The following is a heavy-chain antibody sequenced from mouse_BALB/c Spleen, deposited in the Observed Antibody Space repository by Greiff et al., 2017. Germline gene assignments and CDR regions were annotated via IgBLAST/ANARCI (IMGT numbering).Heavy chain of an antibody. CDR3: ARANWDVGYFDY. CDR1: GYTFTSYT. J-gene: IGHJ2*01. V-gene: IGHV1-4*01. D-gene: IGHD4-1*01. Sequence: QVQLKQSGAELARPGASVKMSCKASGYTFTSYTMHWVKQRPGQGLEWIGYINPSSGYTNYNQKFKDKATLTADKSSSTAYMQLSSLTSEDSAVYYCARANWDVGYFDYWGQGTTLTVSS. CDR2: INPSSGYT.